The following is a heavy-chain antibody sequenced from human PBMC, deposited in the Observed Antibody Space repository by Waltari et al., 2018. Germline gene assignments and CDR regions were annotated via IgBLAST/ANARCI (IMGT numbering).Heavy chain of an antibody. J-gene: IGHJ4*02. V-gene: IGHV3-9*01. D-gene: IGHD6-6*01. CDR1: GCGFADYA. CDR3: VKDRGLYSSSSGLDY. CDR2: ISGKSGSK. Sequence: EVQLVESGGGLVQTGRSLRLSCSASGCGFADYALRLVRQSPGKGMEWVSVISGKSGSKYYADFVEGRFTISRDNAKNALYLQMNILRPEDTVLYYCVKDRGLYSSSSGLDYWGQGTLVTVSS.